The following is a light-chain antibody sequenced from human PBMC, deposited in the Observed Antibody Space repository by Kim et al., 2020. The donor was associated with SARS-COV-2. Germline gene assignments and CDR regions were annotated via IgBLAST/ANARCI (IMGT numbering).Light chain of an antibody. CDR1: SSNIGVGYD. CDR2: GNS. V-gene: IGLV1-40*01. J-gene: IGLJ1*01. Sequence: LTISFTGSSSNIGVGYDVHWYQHLPGTAPKLLIYGNSNRPSGVPDRFSGSKSGTSASLAITGLQAEDEADYYCQSYDSSLSAPYVFGTGTKVTVL. CDR3: QSYDSSLSAPYV.